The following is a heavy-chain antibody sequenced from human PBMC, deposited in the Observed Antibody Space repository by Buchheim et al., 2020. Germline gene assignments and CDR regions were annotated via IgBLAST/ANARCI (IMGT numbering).Heavy chain of an antibody. CDR3: ARDLYYYYDSSGYYFTHYYYGMDV. CDR2: ISSSSSTI. J-gene: IGHJ6*02. Sequence: EVQLVESGGGLVQPGGSLRLSCAASGFTFSSYSMNWVRQAPGKGLEWVSYISSSSSTIYYADSVKGRFTISRDNAQNSLYLQMNSLRAEDTAVYYCARDLYYYYDSSGYYFTHYYYGMDVWGQGTT. V-gene: IGHV3-48*01. D-gene: IGHD3-22*01. CDR1: GFTFSSYS.